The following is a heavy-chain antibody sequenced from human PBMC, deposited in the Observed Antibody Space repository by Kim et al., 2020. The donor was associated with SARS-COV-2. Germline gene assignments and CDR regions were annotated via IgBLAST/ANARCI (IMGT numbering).Heavy chain of an antibody. J-gene: IGHJ6*02. V-gene: IGHV3-13*01. D-gene: IGHD6-19*01. Sequence: KGRFTISRENAKNSLYLQMNSLRAGDTAVYYCARGLRAVAGTRDDYGMDVWGQGTTVTVSS. CDR3: ARGLRAVAGTRDDYGMDV.